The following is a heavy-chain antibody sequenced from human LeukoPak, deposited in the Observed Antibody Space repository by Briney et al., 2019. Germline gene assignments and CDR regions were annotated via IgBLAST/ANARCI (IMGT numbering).Heavy chain of an antibody. V-gene: IGHV3-53*01. J-gene: IGHJ4*02. CDR1: GFSVSNNY. Sequence: GGSLRLSCAVSGFSVSNNYMNWVRQAPGKGLEWVSLYSRGGTSYADSVKGRFTISRDSSKNTLFLQMNSLRVEDTAVYYCARDPPGIAASGTYYWGQGTLVTVSS. CDR3: ARDPPGIAASGTYY. D-gene: IGHD6-13*01. CDR2: YSRGGT.